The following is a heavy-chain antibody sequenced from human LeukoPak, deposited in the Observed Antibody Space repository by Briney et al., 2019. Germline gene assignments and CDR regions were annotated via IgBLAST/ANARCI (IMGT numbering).Heavy chain of an antibody. CDR3: ARETSLYDSSGYYYLDAFDI. CDR1: GGSFSGYY. D-gene: IGHD3-22*01. V-gene: IGHV4-34*01. CDR2: INHSGST. J-gene: IGHJ3*02. Sequence: SETLSLTCAVYGGSFSGYYWSWIRQPPGKGLEWIGEINHSGSTNYNPSLKSRVTISVDTSKNQFPLKLSSVTAADTAVYYCARETSLYDSSGYYYLDAFDIWGQGTMVTVSS.